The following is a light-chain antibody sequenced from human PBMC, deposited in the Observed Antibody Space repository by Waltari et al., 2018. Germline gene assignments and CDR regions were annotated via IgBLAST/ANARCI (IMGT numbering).Light chain of an antibody. Sequence: QTVVTQEPSLSVSPGGTVTLTCGLSSGSVSTTYYPSWYQPAPGQAPPTLIFDTNTRSSGVPERFSGSILDNKAALTITGAQADDESDYYCVLSMGSGIWVFGGGTKLTVL. V-gene: IGLV8-61*01. CDR2: DTN. CDR3: VLSMGSGIWV. J-gene: IGLJ3*02. CDR1: SGSVSTTYY.